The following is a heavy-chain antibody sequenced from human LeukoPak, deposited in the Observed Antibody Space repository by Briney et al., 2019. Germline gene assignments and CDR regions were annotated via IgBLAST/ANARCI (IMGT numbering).Heavy chain of an antibody. CDR1: GYTFTSYD. J-gene: IGHJ4*02. V-gene: IGHV1-8*01. Sequence: ASVKVSCKASGYTFTSYDINWVRQATGQGLEWMGWMNPNSGNTGYAQKFQGRVTITRNTSISTAYMELSSLRSEDTAVYYCARGGSVLLWFGEPHFDYWGQGTLVTVSS. D-gene: IGHD3-10*01. CDR3: ARGGSVLLWFGEPHFDY. CDR2: MNPNSGNT.